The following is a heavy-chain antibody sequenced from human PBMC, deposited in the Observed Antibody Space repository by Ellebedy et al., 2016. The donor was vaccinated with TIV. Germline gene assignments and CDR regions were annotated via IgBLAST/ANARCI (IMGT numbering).Heavy chain of an antibody. J-gene: IGHJ2*01. Sequence: AASVKVSCKVSGYTLTELSMHWVRQAPGKGLEWMGGFDPEDGETIYAQKFQGRVTMTEDTSTDTAYMELSSLRSEDTAVYYCARDYGGNPDWYFDLWGRGTLVTVSS. CDR3: ARDYGGNPDWYFDL. D-gene: IGHD4-23*01. V-gene: IGHV1-24*01. CDR2: FDPEDGET. CDR1: GYTLTELS.